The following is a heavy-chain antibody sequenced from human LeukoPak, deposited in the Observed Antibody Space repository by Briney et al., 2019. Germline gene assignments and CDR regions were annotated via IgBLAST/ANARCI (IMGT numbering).Heavy chain of an antibody. D-gene: IGHD3-10*01. CDR1: GFTFSSYA. Sequence: GGPLRLSCAASGFTFSSYAMSWVRQAPGKGLEWVSAISGSGGSTYYADSVKGRFTISRDNSKNTLYLQMNSLRAEDTAVYYCASVLWFGGIFFDYWGQGTLVTVSS. CDR2: ISGSGGST. CDR3: ASVLWFGGIFFDY. V-gene: IGHV3-23*01. J-gene: IGHJ4*02.